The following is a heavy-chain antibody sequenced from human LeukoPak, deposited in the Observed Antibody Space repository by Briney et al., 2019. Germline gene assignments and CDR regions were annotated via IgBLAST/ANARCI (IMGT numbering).Heavy chain of an antibody. CDR3: AGQYCSGGSCQLDY. J-gene: IGHJ4*02. Sequence: SETLSLTCTVAGGSISSYYWSWIRQPPGKGLEWIGYIYYSGSTNYNPSLKSRVTISVDTSKNQFSLKLSSVTAADTAAYYCAGQYCSGGSCQLDYWGQGTLVTVSS. CDR2: IYYSGST. D-gene: IGHD2-15*01. CDR1: GGSISSYY. V-gene: IGHV4-59*01.